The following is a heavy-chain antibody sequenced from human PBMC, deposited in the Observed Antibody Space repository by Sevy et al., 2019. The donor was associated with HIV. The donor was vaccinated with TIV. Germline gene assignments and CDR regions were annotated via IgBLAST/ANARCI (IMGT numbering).Heavy chain of an antibody. J-gene: IGHJ4*02. CDR2: INQDGNQK. CDR1: GFTFGDSW. D-gene: IGHD2-15*01. V-gene: IGHV3-7*01. CDR3: ATVSAGY. Sequence: GGSLRLSCAASGFTFGDSWMHWVRQAPGKGLEWVANINQDGNQKYYVDSVKGRFTISRDNAKNSLYLQMNSLRDDDTAVYYCATVSAGYWGQGTLVTVSS.